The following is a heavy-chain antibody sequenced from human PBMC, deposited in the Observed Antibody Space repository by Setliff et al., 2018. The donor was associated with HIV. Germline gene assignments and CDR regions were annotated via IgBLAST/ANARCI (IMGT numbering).Heavy chain of an antibody. V-gene: IGHV4-39*01. Sequence: SETLSLTCTVSGGSISSSSYYWGWIRQPPGKGLEWIGSTYYSGATYYNPSLKSRVTLSVDTSNNQFSLKLSSVTAADTAVYYCARHLRCWWSCRLRWGPGLGRTDYI. D-gene: IGHD3-16*02. CDR1: GGSISSSSYY. CDR3: ARHLRCWWSCRLRWGPGLGRTDYI. J-gene: IGHJ3*02. CDR2: TYYSGAT.